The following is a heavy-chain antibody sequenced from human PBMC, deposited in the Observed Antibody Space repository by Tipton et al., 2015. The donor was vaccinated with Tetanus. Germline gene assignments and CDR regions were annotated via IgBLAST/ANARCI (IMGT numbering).Heavy chain of an antibody. Sequence: SLRLSCTASGFTFGDHAMSWFRQAPGKGLGWVGFIRNIPYGGTTEYAASVKGRFIISRDDSKDIAYLQMSSLKTEDTAVYYCSRVARFLAVASQYWYFDLWGRGTLVTVSS. CDR2: IRNIPYGGTT. V-gene: IGHV3-49*03. D-gene: IGHD6-19*01. CDR1: GFTFGDHA. J-gene: IGHJ2*01. CDR3: SRVARFLAVASQYWYFDL.